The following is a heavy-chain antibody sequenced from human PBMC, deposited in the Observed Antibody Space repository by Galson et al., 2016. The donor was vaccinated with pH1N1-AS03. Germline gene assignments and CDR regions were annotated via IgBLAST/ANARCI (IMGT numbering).Heavy chain of an antibody. V-gene: IGHV3-11*01. D-gene: IGHD3-3*01. CDR2: ITSSGSTGTTI. CDR1: GFTFSDYY. CDR3: ARGWYDFWSGYLVDPFDY. J-gene: IGHJ4*02. Sequence: LRLSCAASGFTFSDYYMSWIRQAPGKGLEWVSCITSSGSTGTTIYYADSVKGRFTISRDNAKNSLYLQMDSLRAEDTAIYYCARGWYDFWSGYLVDPFDYWGQGTLVTVSS.